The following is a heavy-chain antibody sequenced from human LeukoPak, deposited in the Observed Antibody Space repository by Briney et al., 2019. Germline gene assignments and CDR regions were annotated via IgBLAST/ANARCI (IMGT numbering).Heavy chain of an antibody. D-gene: IGHD3-3*01. CDR3: ASQHYDFWSGYYPLDY. Sequence: ASVKVSCKASGGTFSRYAISWVRQAPGQGLEWMGGIIPIFGTANYAQKFQGRVTITADESTSTVYMELSSLRSEDTGVYYCASQHYDFWSGYYPLDYWGQGTLVTVSS. CDR1: GGTFSRYA. J-gene: IGHJ4*02. CDR2: IIPIFGTA. V-gene: IGHV1-69*13.